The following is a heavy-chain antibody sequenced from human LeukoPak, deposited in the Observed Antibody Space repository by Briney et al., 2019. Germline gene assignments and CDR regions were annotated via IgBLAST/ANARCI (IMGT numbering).Heavy chain of an antibody. V-gene: IGHV3-48*03. Sequence: PGGSLRLSCAASGFAFSSQAMGWVRQAPGKGLEWVSYISSSGGTIYYADSVKGRFTISRDNAKNSLYLQMNSLRAEDTAVYYCARDLSYCTITSCSYYYYGMDVWGQGTTVTVSS. D-gene: IGHD2-2*01. CDR2: ISSSGGTI. CDR3: ARDLSYCTITSCSYYYYGMDV. CDR1: GFAFSSQA. J-gene: IGHJ6*02.